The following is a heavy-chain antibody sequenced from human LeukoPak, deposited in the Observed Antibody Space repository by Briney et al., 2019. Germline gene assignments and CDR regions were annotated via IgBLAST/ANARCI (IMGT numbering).Heavy chain of an antibody. CDR2: IYHSGST. V-gene: IGHV4-4*02. J-gene: IGHJ4*02. Sequence: SGTLSLTCAVSGGSISSSNWWSWVRQPPGNGLEWIGEIYHSGSTNYNPSLKSRVTISVDKSKNQFSLKLSSVTAADTAVYYCARGVTQSTPGFDYWGQGTLVTVSS. CDR3: ARGVTQSTPGFDY. D-gene: IGHD2-15*01. CDR1: GGSISSSNW.